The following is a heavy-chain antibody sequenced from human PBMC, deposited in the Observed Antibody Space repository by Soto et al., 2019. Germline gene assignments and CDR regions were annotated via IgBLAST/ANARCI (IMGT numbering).Heavy chain of an antibody. Sequence: ETLSLTCTVSGGSIRSYYWSWIRQPPGKGLEWIGYIYYSGDTNYNPSLKSRVTISVDTSKNQFSLKLSSVTAADTAVYYCARQITVNSYYYYGMDVWGQGTTVTVSS. D-gene: IGHD4-17*01. CDR3: ARQITVNSYYYYGMDV. CDR2: IYYSGDT. CDR1: GGSIRSYY. J-gene: IGHJ6*02. V-gene: IGHV4-59*01.